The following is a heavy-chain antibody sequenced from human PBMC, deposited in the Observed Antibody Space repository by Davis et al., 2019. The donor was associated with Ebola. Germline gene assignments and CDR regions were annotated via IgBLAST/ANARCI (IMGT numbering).Heavy chain of an antibody. CDR3: AKMGTMVTSWFDP. Sequence: GESLKISCAASGFTFSSYAMSWVRQAPGKGLEWVSVISGSGGSTYYADSVKGRFTISRDNSKNTLYLQMNSLRAEDTAVYYCAKMGTMVTSWFDPWGQGTLVTVSS. J-gene: IGHJ5*02. CDR2: ISGSGGST. V-gene: IGHV3-23*01. CDR1: GFTFSSYA. D-gene: IGHD5-18*01.